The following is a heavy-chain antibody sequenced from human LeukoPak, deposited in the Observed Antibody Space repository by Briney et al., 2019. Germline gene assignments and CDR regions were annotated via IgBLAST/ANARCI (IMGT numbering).Heavy chain of an antibody. D-gene: IGHD2-15*01. J-gene: IGHJ4*02. Sequence: ASVKVSCKASGYTFTGYYMHWVRQAPGQGLEWMGWINPNSGGTNYAQKFQGRVTMTRDTSISTAYMELSRLRSDDTAVYYCARGAGYCSGGSCFTDWGQGTLVTVSS. CDR1: GYTFTGYY. CDR2: INPNSGGT. V-gene: IGHV1-2*02. CDR3: ARGAGYCSGGSCFTD.